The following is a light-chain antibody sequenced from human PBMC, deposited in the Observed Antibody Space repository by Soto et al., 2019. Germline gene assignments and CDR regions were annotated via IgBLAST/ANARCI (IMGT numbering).Light chain of an antibody. V-gene: IGKV1-9*01. Sequence: DIQLTQSPSFLSASIGDRVTIACRASQGSSTYLAWYQQRPGRAPKLLIYAAYTLERGVPSRFSGSGSGTEFTLTISSLQPEDFATYYCQQLYSYPITFGQGTRLEIK. CDR1: QGSSTY. J-gene: IGKJ5*01. CDR2: AAY. CDR3: QQLYSYPIT.